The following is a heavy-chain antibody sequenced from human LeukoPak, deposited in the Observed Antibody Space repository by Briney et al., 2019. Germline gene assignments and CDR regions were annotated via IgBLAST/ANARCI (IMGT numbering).Heavy chain of an antibody. D-gene: IGHD6-13*01. CDR2: IIPIFGTA. V-gene: IGHV1-69*13. Sequence: GASVTVSCKASGGTFSSYAISWVRQAPGQGLEWMGGIIPIFGTANYAQKFQGRVTITADESTSTAYMELSSLRSEDTAVYFCASAPRYSSSWPNNWFDPWGQGTLVTVSS. CDR1: GGTFSSYA. CDR3: ASAPRYSSSWPNNWFDP. J-gene: IGHJ5*02.